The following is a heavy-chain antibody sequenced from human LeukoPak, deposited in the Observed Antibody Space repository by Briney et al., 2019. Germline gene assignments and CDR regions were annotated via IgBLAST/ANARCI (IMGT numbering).Heavy chain of an antibody. CDR1: GGSISSYY. Sequence: SETLSLTCTVSGGSISSYYWSWIRQPPGKGLEWIGYIYYSGSTNYNPSLKSRVTISVDTSNNQFSLRLSSVTAADTALYFCARASRGGRLTDHWGQGTLVTVSS. V-gene: IGHV4-59*01. CDR3: ARASRGGRLTDH. J-gene: IGHJ4*02. CDR2: IYYSGST. D-gene: IGHD2-21*02.